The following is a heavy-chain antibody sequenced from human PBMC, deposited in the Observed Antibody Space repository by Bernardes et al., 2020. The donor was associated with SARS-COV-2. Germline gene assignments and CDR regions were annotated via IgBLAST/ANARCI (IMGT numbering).Heavy chain of an antibody. V-gene: IGHV1-8*01. CDR2: MNPNSGNT. D-gene: IGHD3-10*01. CDR1: GYTFTNYD. J-gene: IGHJ6*02. CDR3: ARTFGDLFYYGMDV. Sequence: ASMKVSCRASGYTFTNYDINWVRQATGQGLEWMGRMNPNSGNTDYAQKFQGRFTMTRNTFTSTAYMELSSLRSEDTAIYYCARTFGDLFYYGMDVWGQGTTVTVSS.